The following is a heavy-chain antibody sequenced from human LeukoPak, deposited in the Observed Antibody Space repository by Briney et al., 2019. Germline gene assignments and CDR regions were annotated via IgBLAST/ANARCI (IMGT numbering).Heavy chain of an antibody. Sequence: GESLKISFTGSGYRFNTYWIAWVRQMPGKGLEWMGIIYPGDSDPRYRPSFQGQVNISADKSISTAYLQWNSLKASDTAMYYCARVHDSSGYYWYFDLWGRGTLVTVSS. CDR3: ARVHDSSGYYWYFDL. CDR1: GYRFNTYW. J-gene: IGHJ2*01. V-gene: IGHV5-51*01. CDR2: IYPGDSDP. D-gene: IGHD3-22*01.